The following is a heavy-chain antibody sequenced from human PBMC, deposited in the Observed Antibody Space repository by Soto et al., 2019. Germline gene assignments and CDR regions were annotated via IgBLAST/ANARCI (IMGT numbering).Heavy chain of an antibody. V-gene: IGHV1-18*01. J-gene: IGHJ5*02. CDR3: ARVLSSYGDYNYNWFDP. CDR2: ISAYNGNT. D-gene: IGHD4-17*01. CDR1: GYTFTNDG. Sequence: ASVKVSCKASGYTFTNDGISWVRQAPGQGLEWMGWISAYNGNTNYAQKLQGRVTMTTDTSTSTAYMELRSLRSDDTAVYYCARVLSSYGDYNYNWFDPWGQGTLVTVSS.